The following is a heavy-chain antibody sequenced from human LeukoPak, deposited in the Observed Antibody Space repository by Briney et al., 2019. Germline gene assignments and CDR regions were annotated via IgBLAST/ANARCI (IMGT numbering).Heavy chain of an antibody. CDR3: AKEGGVANRGYYYYYYYMDV. D-gene: IGHD7-27*01. J-gene: IGHJ6*03. CDR1: RFTFSSYG. CDR2: IRYDGSNK. Sequence: PGGSLRLSCAESRFTFSSYGMHWVRQAPGKGLEWVAFIRYDGSNKYYADSVKGRFTLSRDNSKNTLYLQMNSLRAEDTAVYYWAKEGGVANRGYYYYYYYMDVWGKGTTVTVSS. V-gene: IGHV3-30*02.